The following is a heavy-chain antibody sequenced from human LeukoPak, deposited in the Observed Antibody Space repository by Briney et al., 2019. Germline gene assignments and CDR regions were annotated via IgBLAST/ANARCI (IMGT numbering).Heavy chain of an antibody. J-gene: IGHJ3*02. CDR3: AKDSSTMVRGLGAFDI. CDR1: GFTFDDYA. CDR2: ISWNSGSI. D-gene: IGHD3-10*01. V-gene: IGHV3-9*03. Sequence: GRSLRLSCAASGFTFDDYAMPWVRQAPGKGLEWVSGISWNSGSIGYADSVKGRFTISRDNAKNSLYLQMNSLRAEDMALYYCAKDSSTMVRGLGAFDIWGQGTMVTVSS.